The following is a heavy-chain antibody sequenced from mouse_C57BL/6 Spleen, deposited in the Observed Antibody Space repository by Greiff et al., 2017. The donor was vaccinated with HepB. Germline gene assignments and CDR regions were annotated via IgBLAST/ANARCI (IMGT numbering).Heavy chain of an antibody. CDR2: ISSGSSTI. CDR3: ARTTVVATGRDWYFDV. J-gene: IGHJ1*03. Sequence: EVQVVESGGGLVKPGGSLKLSCEASGFTFSDYGMHWVRQAPEKGLEWVAYISSGSSTIYYADTVKGRFTISRDNAKNTLFLQMTSLRSEDTAMYDCARTTVVATGRDWYFDVWGTGTTVTVSS. V-gene: IGHV5-17*01. CDR1: GFTFSDYG. D-gene: IGHD1-1*01.